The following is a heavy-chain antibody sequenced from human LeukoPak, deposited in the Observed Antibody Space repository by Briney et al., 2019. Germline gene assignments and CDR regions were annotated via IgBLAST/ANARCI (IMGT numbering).Heavy chain of an antibody. CDR3: ARDQQWLARYWYFDL. V-gene: IGHV3-21*01. CDR1: GFTFSSYS. J-gene: IGHJ2*01. CDR2: ISSSSSYI. D-gene: IGHD6-19*01. Sequence: PGGSLRLSCAASGFTFSSYSMNWVRQAPGKGLEWVSSISSSSSYIYYADSVKGRFTISRDNAKNSLYLQMNSLRAEATAVYYCARDQQWLARYWYFDLWGRGTLVTVSS.